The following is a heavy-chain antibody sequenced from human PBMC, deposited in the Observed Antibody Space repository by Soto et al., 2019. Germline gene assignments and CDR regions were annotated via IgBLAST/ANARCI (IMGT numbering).Heavy chain of an antibody. D-gene: IGHD6-19*01. J-gene: IGHJ4*02. CDR2: MYSGGST. CDR1: GGSISSDVYY. CDR3: ARSAGIAVAGHDY. V-gene: IGHV4-39*02. Sequence: QLQLQESGPGLVKPSETLSLTCTVSGGSISSDVYYWGWIRQPPGKGLEWIGSMYSGGSTYYNPSVKSRVTMSVDTSKNHLSLKLSSVTAADTAVYYCARSAGIAVAGHDYWGQGTLVTVSS.